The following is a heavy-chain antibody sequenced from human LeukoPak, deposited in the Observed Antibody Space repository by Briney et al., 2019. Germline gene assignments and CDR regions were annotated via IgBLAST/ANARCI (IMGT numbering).Heavy chain of an antibody. CDR1: GGSISSSYW. V-gene: IGHV4-4*02. CDR2: IYHSGTTNY. CDR3: ARVSLTVTPYYYYYMDV. Sequence: KTSGTLSLTCGVAGGSISSSYWWSWVRQPPGKGLEWIGEIYHSGTTNYNYNPSLNSRVTISLDKSKNQFSLKLSSVTAADTAVYYCARVSLTVTPYYYYYMDVWGKGTTVTVSS. D-gene: IGHD4-17*01. J-gene: IGHJ6*03.